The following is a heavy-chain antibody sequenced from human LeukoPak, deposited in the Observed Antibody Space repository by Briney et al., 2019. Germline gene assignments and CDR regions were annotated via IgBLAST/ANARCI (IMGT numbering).Heavy chain of an antibody. CDR2: INPNGGGT. Sequence: GASVKVSCKASGYTFTSYGISWVRQAPEQGLEWMGRINPNGGGTNYAQKFQGRVTMTRDTSISTAYMELSRLRSDDTAVYYCARDRAEYGGNSLGYWGQGTLVTVSS. J-gene: IGHJ4*02. CDR1: GYTFTSYG. CDR3: ARDRAEYGGNSLGY. V-gene: IGHV1-2*06. D-gene: IGHD4-23*01.